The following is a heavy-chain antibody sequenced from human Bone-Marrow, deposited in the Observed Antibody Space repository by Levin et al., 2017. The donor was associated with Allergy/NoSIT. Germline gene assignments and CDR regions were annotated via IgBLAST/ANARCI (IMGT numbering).Heavy chain of an antibody. CDR3: LTTSRGSGRSFPWDH. D-gene: IGHD1-26*01. V-gene: IGHV3-15*01. CDR1: GFVFSDTW. CDR2: IKPRPEGGTT. J-gene: IGHJ4*02. Sequence: TTGGSLRLSCAAFGFVFSDTWMSWVRQAPGTGLEWVGHIKPRPEGGTTDYAAPVKGRFTISRDDSENTLYLHMNSLKTEDTAIYYCLTTSRGSGRSFPWDHWGQGTLVTVSS.